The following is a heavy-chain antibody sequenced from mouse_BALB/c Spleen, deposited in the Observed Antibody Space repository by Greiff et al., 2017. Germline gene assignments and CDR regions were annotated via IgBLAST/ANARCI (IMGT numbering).Heavy chain of an antibody. CDR2: IDPSDSET. D-gene: IGHD2-4*01. Sequence: VKLQESGPELVKPGASVKISCKASGYTFTSYWMNWVKQRPGRGLEWIGRIDPSDSETHYNQKFKDKATLTVDKSSSTAYIQLSSLTSEDSAVYYCARADYDGAMDYWGQGTSVTVSS. CDR3: ARADYDGAMDY. CDR1: GYTFTSYW. V-gene: IGHV1S126*01. J-gene: IGHJ4*01.